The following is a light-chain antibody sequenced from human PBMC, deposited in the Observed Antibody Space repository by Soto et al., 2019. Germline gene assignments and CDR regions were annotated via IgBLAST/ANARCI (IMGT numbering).Light chain of an antibody. Sequence: EIVLTQSPGTLPLSPVERVTLSCSASDGVVCSLAWFQQRPGQAPRXLIYXASNRATGIPARFSGSGSGTDFTLTISRLEPEDFAVYYCLQRSDWRTFGRGTKVDIK. CDR2: XAS. CDR1: DGVVCS. V-gene: IGKV3-11*01. CDR3: LQRSDWRT. J-gene: IGKJ1*01.